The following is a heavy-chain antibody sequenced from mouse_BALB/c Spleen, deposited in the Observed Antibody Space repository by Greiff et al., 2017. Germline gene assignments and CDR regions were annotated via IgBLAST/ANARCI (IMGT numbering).Heavy chain of an antibody. CDR3: ARGYYEAMDY. Sequence: EVQLVESGAELVKPGASVKLSCTASGFNIKDTYMHWVKQRPEQGLEWIGRIDPANGNTKYDPKFQGKATITADTSSNTAYLQLSSLTSEDTAVYYCARGYYEAMDYWGQGTSVTVSS. CDR2: IDPANGNT. CDR1: GFNIKDTY. V-gene: IGHV14-3*02. D-gene: IGHD2-4*01. J-gene: IGHJ4*01.